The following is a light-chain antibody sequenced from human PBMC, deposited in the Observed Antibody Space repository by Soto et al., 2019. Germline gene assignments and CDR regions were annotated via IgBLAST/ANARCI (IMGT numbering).Light chain of an antibody. CDR1: QSVSSSF. CDR2: VAS. J-gene: IGKJ1*01. V-gene: IGKV3-20*01. CDR3: HQYGSSPAT. Sequence: EIVLTQSPGSLSLSPGERATLSCRASQSVSSSFLAWYQQKPGQAPRLLIYVASSRATGIPDRFSGSGSGTDFTLTISRLEPEDFAVYYCHQYGSSPATFGQGTKVDIK.